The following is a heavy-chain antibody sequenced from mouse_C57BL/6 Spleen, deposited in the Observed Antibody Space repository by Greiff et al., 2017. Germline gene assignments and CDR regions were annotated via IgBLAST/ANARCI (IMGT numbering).Heavy chain of an antibody. CDR3: ARDGDYGDAMDY. J-gene: IGHJ4*01. V-gene: IGHV1-72*01. CDR1: GYTFTSYW. D-gene: IGHD2-13*01. CDR2: IDPNSGGT. Sequence: VQLQQSGAELVKPGASVKLSCKASGYTFTSYWMHWVKQRPGRGLEWIGWIDPNSGGTKYNEKFKSKATLTVGKPSSTAYMQLSSLTSEDSAVFYYARDGDYGDAMDYWGQGTSVTVSS.